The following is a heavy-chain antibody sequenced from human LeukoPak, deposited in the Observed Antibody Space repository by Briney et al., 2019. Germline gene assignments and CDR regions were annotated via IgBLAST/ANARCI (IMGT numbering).Heavy chain of an antibody. CDR3: ARVPPYSNYVDY. J-gene: IGHJ4*02. CDR2: IYYSGST. D-gene: IGHD4-11*01. CDR1: GGSISSYY. V-gene: IGHV4-59*01. Sequence: PSETLSLTCTVSGGSISSYYWSWIRQPPGKGLEWLGYIYYSGSTNYNPSLKSRVTISVDTSKNQFSLKLSSVTAADTAVYYCARVPPYSNYVDYWGQGTLVTVSS.